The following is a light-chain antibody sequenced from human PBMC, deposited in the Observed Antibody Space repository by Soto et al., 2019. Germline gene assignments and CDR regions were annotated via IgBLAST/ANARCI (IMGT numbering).Light chain of an antibody. CDR1: QSVSSSY. CDR3: QQYGSSHMYT. CDR2: GAS. J-gene: IGKJ2*01. Sequence: EIVLTQSPGTLSLSPGERATLSCRASQSVSSSYLAWYQQKPGQAPRLLIYGASSRATGIPDRFSGSGSGTDFTITISTLEPEDFAVYYCQQYGSSHMYTFGQGTKLEIK. V-gene: IGKV3-20*01.